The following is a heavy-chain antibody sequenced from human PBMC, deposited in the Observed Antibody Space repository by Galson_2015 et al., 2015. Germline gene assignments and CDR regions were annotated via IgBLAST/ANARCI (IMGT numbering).Heavy chain of an antibody. CDR1: GFTFTSYG. J-gene: IGHJ6*02. CDR3: AKDNRIAVAHHYYYGMDV. Sequence: SLRLSCAASGFTFTSYGMHWVRQAPGKGLERVAVVSYDGSSQYYADSVKGRFTISRDNSKNTLYLQMNSLRAEDTAVYYCAKDNRIAVAHHYYYGMDVWGQGTTVTVSS. D-gene: IGHD6-19*01. V-gene: IGHV3-30*18. CDR2: VSYDGSSQ.